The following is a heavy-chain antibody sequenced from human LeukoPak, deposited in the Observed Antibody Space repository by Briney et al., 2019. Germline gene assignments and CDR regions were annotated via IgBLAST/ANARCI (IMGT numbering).Heavy chain of an antibody. J-gene: IGHJ3*02. V-gene: IGHV1-24*01. CDR3: ATDSNCGGGSCDAFDI. CDR1: GYTLTELS. Sequence: VSVNVSCKVSGYTLTELSIHWVRQAPGKGLEWMGGLDPEDGETIYAQRFQGRLTMTEDTSTDTAYMALSSLKSEDTAVYYCATDSNCGGGSCDAFDIWGQGRPVPLYS. CDR2: LDPEDGET. D-gene: IGHD2-15*01.